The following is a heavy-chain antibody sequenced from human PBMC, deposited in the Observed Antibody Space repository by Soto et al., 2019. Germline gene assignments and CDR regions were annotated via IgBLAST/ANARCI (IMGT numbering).Heavy chain of an antibody. Sequence: GGSLRLSCAASGFTFSSYAMHWVRQAPGKGLEYVSAISSNGGSTYYANSVKGRFTISRDNSKNTLYLQMGSLRAEDMAVYYCARSSPSGAFDTWGQGTMVTVSS. CDR3: ARSSPSGAFDT. V-gene: IGHV3-64*01. D-gene: IGHD6-25*01. CDR1: GFTFSSYA. J-gene: IGHJ3*02. CDR2: ISSNGGST.